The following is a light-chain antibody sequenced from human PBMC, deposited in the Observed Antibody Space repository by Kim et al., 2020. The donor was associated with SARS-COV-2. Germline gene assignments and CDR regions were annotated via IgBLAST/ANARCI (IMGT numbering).Light chain of an antibody. CDR3: AAWDDSLSGYV. CDR1: SSNIGSNY. J-gene: IGLJ1*01. Sequence: VLTQPPSASGTPGQRVTISCSGSSSNIGSNYVYWYQQLPGTAPKLLIYRNNQRPSGVPDRFSGSKSGTSASLAISGLRSEDEADYYCAAWDDSLSGYVFGTGTKVTVL. V-gene: IGLV1-47*01. CDR2: RNN.